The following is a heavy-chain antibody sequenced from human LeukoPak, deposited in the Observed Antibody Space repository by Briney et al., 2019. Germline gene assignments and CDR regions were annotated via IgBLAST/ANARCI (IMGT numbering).Heavy chain of an antibody. CDR1: GGSISSYY. J-gene: IGHJ4*02. Sequence: ASETLSLTCTVSGGSISSYYWSWIRQPPGKGLEWLGYIYSSGSTNYNPSLKSRVTISVDTSKNQFSLKLSSVTAADTAVYYCARVRYDILTGYKYYFDYWGQGTLVTVSS. D-gene: IGHD3-9*01. V-gene: IGHV4-59*01. CDR2: IYSSGST. CDR3: ARVRYDILTGYKYYFDY.